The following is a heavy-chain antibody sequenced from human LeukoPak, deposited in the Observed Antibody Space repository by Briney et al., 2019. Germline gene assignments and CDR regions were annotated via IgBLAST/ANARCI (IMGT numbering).Heavy chain of an antibody. Sequence: ASVKVSCKASGYTFTSYYMHWVRQAPGQGLEWMGIINPSGGSTSYAQKFQGRVTITRDTSTSTVYMELSSLISEDTAVYYCAAYYYDSSGYNAFDYWGQGTLVTVSS. CDR1: GYTFTSYY. CDR3: AAYYYDSSGYNAFDY. CDR2: INPSGGST. D-gene: IGHD3-22*01. V-gene: IGHV1-46*01. J-gene: IGHJ4*02.